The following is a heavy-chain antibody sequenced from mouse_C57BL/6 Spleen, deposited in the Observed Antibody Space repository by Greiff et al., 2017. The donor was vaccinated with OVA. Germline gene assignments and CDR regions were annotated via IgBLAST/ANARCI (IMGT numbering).Heavy chain of an antibody. Sequence: VKLQQSGAELVKPGASVKMSCKASGYTFTSYWITWVKQRPGQGLEWIGDIYPGSGSTNYNEKFKSKATLTVDTSSSTAYMQLSSLTSEDSAVYYCARSDGSSPFAYWGQGTLVTVSA. CDR3: ARSDGSSPFAY. D-gene: IGHD1-1*01. V-gene: IGHV1-55*01. CDR2: IYPGSGST. CDR1: GYTFTSYW. J-gene: IGHJ3*01.